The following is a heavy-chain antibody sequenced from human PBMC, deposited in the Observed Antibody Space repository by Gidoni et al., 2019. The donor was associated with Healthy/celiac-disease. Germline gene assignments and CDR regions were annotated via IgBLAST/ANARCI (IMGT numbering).Heavy chain of an antibody. J-gene: IGHJ4*02. Sequence: QVQLVQSVAEVKKPGASVKVSCQASGYTFTTYYIHWVRQAPGQGLEWMGIINPSGGSTSYEQKLQGRVTMTRDTSTSTVYMELSSLRSEDTAVYYCARAGQTYFDYWGQGTLVTVSS. CDR1: GYTFTTYY. CDR2: INPSGGST. V-gene: IGHV1-46*04. CDR3: ARAGQTYFDY.